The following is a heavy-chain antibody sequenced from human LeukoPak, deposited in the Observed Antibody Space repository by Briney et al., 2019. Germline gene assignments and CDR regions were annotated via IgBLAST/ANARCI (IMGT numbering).Heavy chain of an antibody. CDR2: MNPNSGNT. CDR3: ARYHSSGYYPHPFDY. D-gene: IGHD3-22*01. J-gene: IGHJ4*02. V-gene: IGHV1-8*01. Sequence: ASVKVSCKASGYTFTSYDTNWVRQATGQGLEWMGWMNPNSGNTGYAQKFQGRVTMTRNTSISTAYMELSSLRSEDTAVYYCARYHSSGYYPHPFDYWGQGTLVTVSS. CDR1: GYTFTSYD.